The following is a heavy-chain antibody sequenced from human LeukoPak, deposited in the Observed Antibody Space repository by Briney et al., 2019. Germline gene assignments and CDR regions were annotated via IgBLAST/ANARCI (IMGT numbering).Heavy chain of an antibody. CDR1: GGSFSGYY. CDR3: ARSVATGSDDILTGYYRFDP. Sequence: SETLSLTCAVYGGSFSGYYWSWIRQPPGNGLEWIGEINHSGSTNYNPSLKSRVTISVDTSKNQFSLKLSSVTAADTAVYYCARSVATGSDDILTGYYRFDPWGQGTLVTVSS. V-gene: IGHV4-34*01. D-gene: IGHD3-9*01. J-gene: IGHJ5*02. CDR2: INHSGST.